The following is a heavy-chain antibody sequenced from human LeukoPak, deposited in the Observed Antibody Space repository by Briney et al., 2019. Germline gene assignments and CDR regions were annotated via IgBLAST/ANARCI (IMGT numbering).Heavy chain of an antibody. CDR2: ISAYNGNT. J-gene: IGHJ5*02. V-gene: IGHV1-18*01. CDR1: GYTFTSYG. Sequence: VASVKVSCKASGYTFTSYGISWVRQAPGQGLEWMGWISAYNGNTNYAQKLQGRVTMTTGTSTSTAYMELRSLRSDDTAVYYCARIRRDQLLYHNWFDPWGQGTLVTVSS. D-gene: IGHD2-2*02. CDR3: ARIRRDQLLYHNWFDP.